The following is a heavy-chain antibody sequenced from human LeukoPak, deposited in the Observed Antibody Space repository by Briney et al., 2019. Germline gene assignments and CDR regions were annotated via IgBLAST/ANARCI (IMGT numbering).Heavy chain of an antibody. D-gene: IGHD5-12*01. CDR1: GGAFSGYY. J-gene: IGHJ4*02. V-gene: IGHV4-34*01. CDR3: ARMGGYGRWLRPGAVGY. CDR2: INHSGST. Sequence: KPSETLALTFAVYGGAFSGYYCGWIRQPPGKGLEWIGGINHSGSTNYNPSLKSRVTISVDTSKNQFSLKLSSVTAADTAVYYCARMGGYGRWLRPGAVGYWGQGTLVTVSS.